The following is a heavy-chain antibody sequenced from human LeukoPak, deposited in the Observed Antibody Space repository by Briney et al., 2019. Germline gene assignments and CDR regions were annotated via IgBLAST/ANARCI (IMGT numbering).Heavy chain of an antibody. CDR2: ISNSGSTI. Sequence: PGGSLRLSCAASGFTFSSYEMNWVRQAPGKGLEWVSYISNSGSTIYYAGSVKGRFTISRDNAKNSLYLQMNSLRAEDTAVYYCARVYDYVWGSWGLIDYWGQGTLITVSS. CDR3: ARVYDYVWGSWGLIDY. D-gene: IGHD3-16*01. CDR1: GFTFSSYE. J-gene: IGHJ4*02. V-gene: IGHV3-48*03.